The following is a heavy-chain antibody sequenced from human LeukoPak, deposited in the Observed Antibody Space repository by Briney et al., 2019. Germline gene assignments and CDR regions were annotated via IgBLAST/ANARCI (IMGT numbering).Heavy chain of an antibody. CDR2: INQDGSEK. V-gene: IGHV3-7*01. D-gene: IGHD3-10*01. J-gene: IGHJ4*02. Sequence: GGSLRLSCAASGFAFSSYWMSWVRQAPGKGLEWVANINQDGSEKYYVDSVKGRFTISRDNSKNTLYLQMNSLRAEDTAVYYCAKDYYYGSGSQDYFDYWGQGTLVTVSS. CDR1: GFAFSSYW. CDR3: AKDYYYGSGSQDYFDY.